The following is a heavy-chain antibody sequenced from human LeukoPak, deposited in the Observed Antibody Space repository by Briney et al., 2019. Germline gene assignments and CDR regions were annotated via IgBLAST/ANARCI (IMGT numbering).Heavy chain of an antibody. Sequence: ASVKVSCKASGGTFSSYAISWVRQAPGQGLEWMGGIIPIFGTANYAQKFQGRVTITADKSTSTAYMELSSLRSEDTAVYYCARVGWELLTAWFDPWGQGTLVTVSS. CDR2: IIPIFGTA. J-gene: IGHJ5*02. CDR3: ARVGWELLTAWFDP. D-gene: IGHD1-26*01. V-gene: IGHV1-69*06. CDR1: GGTFSSYA.